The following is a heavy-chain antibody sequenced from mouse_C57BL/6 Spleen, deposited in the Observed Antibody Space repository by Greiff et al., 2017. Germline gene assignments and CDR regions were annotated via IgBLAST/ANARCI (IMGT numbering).Heavy chain of an antibody. Sequence: EVHLVESEGGLVQPGSSMKLSCTASGFTFSDYYMAWVRQVPEKGLEWVANINYDGSSTYYLDSLKSRFIISRDNAKNILYLQMSSLKSEYTATYYCARHDPWFAYWGQGTLVTVSA. J-gene: IGHJ3*01. CDR3: ARHDPWFAY. CDR2: INYDGSST. V-gene: IGHV5-16*01. CDR1: GFTFSDYY. D-gene: IGHD2-3*01.